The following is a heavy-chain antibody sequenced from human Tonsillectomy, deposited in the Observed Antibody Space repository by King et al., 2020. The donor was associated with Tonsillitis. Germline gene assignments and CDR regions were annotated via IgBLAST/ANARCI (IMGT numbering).Heavy chain of an antibody. CDR2: ISWNSGSI. D-gene: IGHD3-16*02. V-gene: IGHV3-9*01. J-gene: IGHJ4*02. Sequence: VQLVESGGGLVQPGRSLRLSCAASGFTFDDYAMHWVRQAPGKGLEWVSGISWNSGSIGYADSVKGRFTISRDNAKNSLYLQMNSLRAEDTALYYCAKDMAEHVSFASFDYWGQGTLVTVSS. CDR3: AKDMAEHVSFASFDY. CDR1: GFTFDDYA.